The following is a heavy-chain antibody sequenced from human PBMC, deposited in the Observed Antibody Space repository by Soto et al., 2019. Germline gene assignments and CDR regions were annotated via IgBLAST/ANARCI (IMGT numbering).Heavy chain of an antibody. Sequence: PGESLKISCQGSGYSFPTSLIGWVRTLPGKGLEWMGVIYPQDSDTRYSPSFEGQVTFSADTSLSTAYLQWNSLKASDTAVYYCARQTLRILSGYDLIPYYYGMDVWGQGTTVTVSS. CDR3: ARQTLRILSGYDLIPYYYGMDV. CDR1: GYSFPTSL. J-gene: IGHJ6*02. D-gene: IGHD5-12*01. CDR2: IYPQDSDT. V-gene: IGHV5-51*01.